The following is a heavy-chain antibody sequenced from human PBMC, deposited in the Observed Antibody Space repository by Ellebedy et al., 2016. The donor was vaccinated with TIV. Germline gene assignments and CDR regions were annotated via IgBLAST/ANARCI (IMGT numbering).Heavy chain of an antibody. CDR1: GFTFSRSG. CDR3: ATDILYGIFNY. Sequence: PGGSLRLSCAASGFTFSRSGMHWVRQAPGKGLEWVAIIWLDGSKEYYADSVKGRFTISRDNANNSLYLQMNSLRAEDTAVYYCATDILYGIFNYWGQGSLVTVSS. V-gene: IGHV3-33*03. J-gene: IGHJ4*02. CDR2: IWLDGSKE. D-gene: IGHD2-8*01.